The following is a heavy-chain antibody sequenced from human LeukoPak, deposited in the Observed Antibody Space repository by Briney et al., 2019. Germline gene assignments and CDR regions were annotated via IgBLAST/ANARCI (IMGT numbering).Heavy chain of an antibody. CDR2: ISSSGSTI. Sequence: GGSLRLSCAASGFTFNSYAMTWVRQAPGKGLEWVSYISSSGSTIYYADSVKGRFTISRDNAKNSLYLQMNSLRAEDTAVYYCARDQTTPVVVAATGGAFDIWGQGTMVTVSS. CDR1: GFTFNSYA. V-gene: IGHV3-48*04. CDR3: ARDQTTPVVVAATGGAFDI. J-gene: IGHJ3*02. D-gene: IGHD2-15*01.